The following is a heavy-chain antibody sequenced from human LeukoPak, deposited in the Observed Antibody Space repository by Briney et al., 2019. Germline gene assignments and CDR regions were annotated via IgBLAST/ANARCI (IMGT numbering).Heavy chain of an antibody. J-gene: IGHJ5*02. CDR2: ISAYNGNT. Sequence: GASVKVSCKASGYTFTSYAMHWVRQAPGQRLEWMGWISAYNGNTNYAQKLQGRVTMTTDTSTSTAYMELRSLRSDDTAVYYCARNRFLGGFGPWGQGTLVTVSS. V-gene: IGHV1-18*01. CDR1: GYTFTSYA. CDR3: ARNRFLGGFGP. D-gene: IGHD1-14*01.